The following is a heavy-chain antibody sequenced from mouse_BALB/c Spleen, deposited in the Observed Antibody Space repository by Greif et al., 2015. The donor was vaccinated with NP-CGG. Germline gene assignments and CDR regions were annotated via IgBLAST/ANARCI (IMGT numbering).Heavy chain of an antibody. CDR1: GFTFTDYY. CDR3: ARGDGLLRGYAMDY. V-gene: IGHV7-3*02. Sequence: EVKLQESGGGLVQPGGSLRLYCATSGFTFTDYYISWVRQPPGKALEWLGFIRNKANGYTTEYSASVKGRFTISRDNSQSILYLQMNTLRAEDSATYYCARGDGLLRGYAMDYWGQGTSVTVSS. J-gene: IGHJ4*01. D-gene: IGHD1-1*01. CDR2: IRNKANGYTT.